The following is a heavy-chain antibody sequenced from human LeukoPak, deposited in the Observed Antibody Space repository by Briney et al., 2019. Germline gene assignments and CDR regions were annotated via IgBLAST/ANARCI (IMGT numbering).Heavy chain of an antibody. D-gene: IGHD3-16*01. Sequence: SETLSLTCAVYGGSFSGYYWRWIRQPPGKGREWIGEINHSGRTNYNTSLKRRVTISIDTSKNQISLKLSSVTAADTAVYYCARRPLGGIDYWGQGTLVTVSS. J-gene: IGHJ4*02. CDR1: GGSFSGYY. CDR3: ARRPLGGIDY. CDR2: INHSGRT. V-gene: IGHV4-34*01.